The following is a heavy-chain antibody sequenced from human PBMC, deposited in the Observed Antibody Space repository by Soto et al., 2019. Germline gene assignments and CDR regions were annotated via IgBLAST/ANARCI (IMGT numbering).Heavy chain of an antibody. J-gene: IGHJ1*01. CDR3: ARWGTTGGLDV. Sequence: QVQLVESGGGVVQPGTSLRVSCVGSGFTFRSYVIHWVRQAPGKGLEWVALTSYDGSNKYYGDSVRGRFTISRDNSRNKVDLQMDSLRLEDTALYSCARWGTTGGLDVWGQGTLVSVSS. D-gene: IGHD3-16*01. CDR2: TSYDGSNK. CDR1: GFTFRSYV. V-gene: IGHV3-33*05.